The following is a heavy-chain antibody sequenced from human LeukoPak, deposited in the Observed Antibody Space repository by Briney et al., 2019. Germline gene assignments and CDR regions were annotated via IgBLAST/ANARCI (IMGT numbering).Heavy chain of an antibody. CDR1: GGSISSSSYY. Sequence: SETLSLTCTVSGGSISSSSYYWGWIRQPPGKGLEWIGSIYYSGSTYYNPSLKSRVTISVDTSKNQFSLKLSSVTAADTAVYYCARASRGYSYGDAFDIWGQGTMVTVSS. CDR3: ARASRGYSYGDAFDI. J-gene: IGHJ3*02. CDR2: IYYSGST. D-gene: IGHD5-18*01. V-gene: IGHV4-39*07.